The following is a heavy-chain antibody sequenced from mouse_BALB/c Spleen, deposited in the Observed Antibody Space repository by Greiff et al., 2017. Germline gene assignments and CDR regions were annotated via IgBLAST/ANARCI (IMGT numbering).Heavy chain of an antibody. J-gene: IGHJ2*01. CDR2: ISYSGST. D-gene: IGHD1-1*02. CDR3: ARFVGNYFDY. Sequence: EVKVEESGPGLVKPSQSLSLTCTVTGYSITSDYAWNWIRQFPGNKLEWMGYISYSGSTSYNPSLKSRISITRDTTKNQFFLQLNSVTTEDTATYYCARFVGNYFDYWGQGTTLTVSS. V-gene: IGHV3-2*02. CDR1: GYSITSDYA.